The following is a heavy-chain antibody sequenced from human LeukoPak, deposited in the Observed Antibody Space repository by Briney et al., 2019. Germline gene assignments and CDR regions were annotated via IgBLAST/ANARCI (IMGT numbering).Heavy chain of an antibody. Sequence: GGSLRLSCAASGFTFSSYGMHWVRRAPGKGLVWVAVIWYGGSDKYYADSVKGRFTISRDNSKNTLYLQMNSLRAEDTAVYYCATAPSGSGTFPDYWGQGTLVTVSS. D-gene: IGHD3-10*01. CDR3: ATAPSGSGTFPDY. J-gene: IGHJ4*02. V-gene: IGHV3-33*01. CDR1: GFTFSSYG. CDR2: IWYGGSDK.